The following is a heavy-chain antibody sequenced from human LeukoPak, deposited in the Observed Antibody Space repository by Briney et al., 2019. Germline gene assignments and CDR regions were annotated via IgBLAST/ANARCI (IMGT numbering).Heavy chain of an antibody. CDR3: ARPAYCGGDCYYQFDS. V-gene: IGHV1-2*02. Sequence: ASVNLSCKASGFTFTDYYMHWVRQAPGQGLEWMGWIKPNSGATRYAQKFQGRVTMTRDTSISTAYMELSRLTSDDTAVYYCARPAYCGGDCYYQFDSWGQGARVTVSS. CDR1: GFTFTDYY. D-gene: IGHD2-21*02. J-gene: IGHJ4*02. CDR2: IKPNSGAT.